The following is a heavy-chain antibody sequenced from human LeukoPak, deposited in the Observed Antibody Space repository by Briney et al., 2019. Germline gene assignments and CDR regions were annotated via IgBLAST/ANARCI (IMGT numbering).Heavy chain of an antibody. CDR1: EFTFSSYW. CDR3: ARLGARQMLEY. V-gene: IGHV3-7*01. D-gene: IGHD4-17*01. CDR2: IKQDGGQI. J-gene: IGHJ4*02. Sequence: GGSLRLSRAASEFTFSSYWMSWVRQAPGKGLEWVANIKQDGGQIYYLESVKGRFTVSRDNAKNSLHLQMDSLRAEDTAVYYCARLGARQMLEYWGQGTLVTVSS.